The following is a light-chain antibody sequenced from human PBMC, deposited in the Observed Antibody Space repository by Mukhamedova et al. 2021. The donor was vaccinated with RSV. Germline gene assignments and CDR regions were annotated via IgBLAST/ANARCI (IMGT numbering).Light chain of an antibody. V-gene: IGLV2-14*01. CDR3: SSFRSGDTLVA. Sequence: SWYQHHPGEAPQLVIFEVSNRPSLISNRFSGSKSGNTASLTISGLQTEDEADYYCSSFRSGDTLVAFGGGTKLTV. J-gene: IGLJ2*01. CDR2: EVS.